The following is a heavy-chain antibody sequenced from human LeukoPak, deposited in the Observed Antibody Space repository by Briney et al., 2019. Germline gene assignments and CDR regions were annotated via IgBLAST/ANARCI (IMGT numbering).Heavy chain of an antibody. CDR2: ISSSSTI. CDR1: GFTFSSYS. J-gene: IGHJ4*02. CDR3: ARDVTMIVPALFDY. D-gene: IGHD3-22*01. V-gene: IGHV3-48*01. Sequence: PGGSLRLSCAASGFTFSSYSMNWVRQAPGKGLEWGSYISSSSTIYYADSVKGRFTISRDNAKNSLYLQMNSLRAEDTAVYYCARDVTMIVPALFDYWGQGTLVTVSS.